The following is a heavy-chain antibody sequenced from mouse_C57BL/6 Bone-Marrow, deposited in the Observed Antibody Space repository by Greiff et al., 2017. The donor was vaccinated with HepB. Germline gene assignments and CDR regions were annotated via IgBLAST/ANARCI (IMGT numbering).Heavy chain of an antibody. V-gene: IGHV7-3*01. CDR3: ARSPKGAMDY. CDR2: IRNKANGYTT. J-gene: IGHJ4*01. CDR1: GFTFTDYY. Sequence: EVHLVESGGGLVQPGGSLSLSCAASGFTFTDYYMSWVRQPPGKALEWLGFIRNKANGYTTEYSASVKGRFTISRDNSQSILYLQMNALRAEDSATYYCARSPKGAMDYWGQGTSVTVSS.